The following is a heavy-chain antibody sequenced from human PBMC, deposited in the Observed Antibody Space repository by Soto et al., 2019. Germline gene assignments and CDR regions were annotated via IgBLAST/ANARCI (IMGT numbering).Heavy chain of an antibody. CDR3: ARSRGDIVAPSNWFVP. CDR2: IIPIFGTA. CDR1: GGTFSSYA. D-gene: IGHD5-12*01. V-gene: IGHV1-69*06. J-gene: IGHJ5*02. Sequence: SVKVSCKASGGTFSSYAISWVRQAPGQGLEWMGGIIPIFGTANYAQKFQGRVTITADKSTSTAYMELSSLRSEDTAVYYCARSRGDIVAPSNWFVPWGQRTLVPVSS.